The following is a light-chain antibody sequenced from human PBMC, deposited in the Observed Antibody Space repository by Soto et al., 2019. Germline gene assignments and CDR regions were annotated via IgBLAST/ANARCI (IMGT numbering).Light chain of an antibody. J-gene: IGKJ1*01. CDR1: QSVSSN. Sequence: EIVVTQSPATLSVSPGERATLSCRAGQSVSSNLAWYQQKPGRAPRLLIYAASTRATGIPARFSGSGSGTEFTLTISSLQSEDFAVYYCQQYNNWPPGTFGQGTKVDIK. CDR3: QQYNNWPPGT. CDR2: AAS. V-gene: IGKV3-15*01.